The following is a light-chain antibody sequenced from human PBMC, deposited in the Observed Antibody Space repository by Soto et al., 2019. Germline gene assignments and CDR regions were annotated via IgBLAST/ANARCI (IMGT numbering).Light chain of an antibody. J-gene: IGLJ1*01. CDR2: NNN. CDR1: SSNIGSNT. V-gene: IGLV1-44*01. CDR3: ATWDDSLHGFV. Sequence: QAVVTQPPSASGTPGQRVTISCSGSSSNIGSNTVNWYHQLPGAAPKLLIQNNNQRPSGVPDRFSGSKSGTSASLAISGLQSEDEAHFYCATWDDSLHGFVFGTGTKLTVL.